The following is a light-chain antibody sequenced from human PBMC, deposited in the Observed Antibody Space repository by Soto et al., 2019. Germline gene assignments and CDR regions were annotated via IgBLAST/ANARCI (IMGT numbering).Light chain of an antibody. CDR2: DAS. J-gene: IGKJ5*01. Sequence: EIVLAHSAATVPFSPGQRATLSCLATQSVSSYLAWYQQKPGQAPRLLIYDASNRATGIPARFSGSGSGTDFTLTISSLEPEDFAVYYCQQRSNWPPITFGQGTRLEIK. CDR1: QSVSSY. CDR3: QQRSNWPPIT. V-gene: IGKV3-11*01.